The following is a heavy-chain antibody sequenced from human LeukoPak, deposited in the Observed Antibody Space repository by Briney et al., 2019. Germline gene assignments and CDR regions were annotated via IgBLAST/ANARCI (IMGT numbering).Heavy chain of an antibody. CDR3: ASPPGVYYEGY. CDR1: GGSISSYY. V-gene: IGHV4-59*12. Sequence: SETLSLTCTVSGGSISSYYWSWIRQSPGKGLEWIGYIYYDGSTNYNPSLRGRVTISVDTSKNQFSLKLSSVTAADTAVYYCASPPGVYYEGYWGQGTLVTVSS. D-gene: IGHD3-22*01. CDR2: IYYDGST. J-gene: IGHJ4*02.